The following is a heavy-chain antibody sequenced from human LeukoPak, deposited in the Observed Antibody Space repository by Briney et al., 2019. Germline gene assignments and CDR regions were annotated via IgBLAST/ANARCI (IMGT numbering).Heavy chain of an antibody. V-gene: IGHV4-34*01. CDR3: ARPMTTITNDAFDL. J-gene: IGHJ3*01. Sequence: ETLSLTCAVYGGSFSAYYWSWIRQPPGRGLEWIGEINHSGSTNYNPSLKSRVTISVDPSKNQFSLKLSSVTAADTALYYCARPMTTITNDAFDLWGQGTMVTVSS. CDR1: GGSFSAYY. CDR2: INHSGST. D-gene: IGHD4-11*01.